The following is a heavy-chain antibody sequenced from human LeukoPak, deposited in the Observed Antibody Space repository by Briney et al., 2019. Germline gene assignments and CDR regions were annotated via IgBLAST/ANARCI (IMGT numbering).Heavy chain of an antibody. CDR1: GCSISSYY. Sequence: SETLSLTCTVSGCSISSYYWSWIRQPAGKGLEWIGRIYTSGSTNYNPSLKSRVTMSVDTSKNQFSLKLSSVTAADTAVYYCARDSLYGDYASWFDPWGQGTLVTVSS. CDR3: ARDSLYGDYASWFDP. J-gene: IGHJ5*02. V-gene: IGHV4-4*07. D-gene: IGHD4-17*01. CDR2: IYTSGST.